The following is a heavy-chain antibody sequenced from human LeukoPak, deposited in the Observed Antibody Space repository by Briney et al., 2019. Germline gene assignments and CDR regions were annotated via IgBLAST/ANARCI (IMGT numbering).Heavy chain of an antibody. Sequence: RASVKVSCKASGYTFISYAMHWVRQAPGQRLEWMGWLNAGNGNTKYSQKFQGRVTITRDTSASTAYMELSSLRSEDTAVYYCARGRTPTTVVIGDGAFDIWGQGTMVTVSS. D-gene: IGHD4-23*01. CDR3: ARGRTPTTVVIGDGAFDI. J-gene: IGHJ3*02. V-gene: IGHV1-3*01. CDR2: LNAGNGNT. CDR1: GYTFISYA.